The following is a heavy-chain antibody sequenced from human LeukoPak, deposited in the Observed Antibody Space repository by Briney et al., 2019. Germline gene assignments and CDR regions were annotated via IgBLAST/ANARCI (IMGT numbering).Heavy chain of an antibody. CDR2: IIGSGGST. Sequence: GGSLRLPCAASGFNFSSYAISWVRQAPGRGLEWVSSIIGSGGSTYYADSVKGRFTISRDNSRNTLYLQMSSLRAEETAVYYCPKSHSAAVAGTYSTYYFNCWGQGTLVTVSS. J-gene: IGHJ4*02. CDR3: PKSHSAAVAGTYSTYYFNC. D-gene: IGHD6-19*01. V-gene: IGHV3-23*01. CDR1: GFNFSSYA.